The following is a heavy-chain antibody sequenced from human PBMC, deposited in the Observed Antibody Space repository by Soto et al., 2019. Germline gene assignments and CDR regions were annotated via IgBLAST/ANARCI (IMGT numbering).Heavy chain of an antibody. CDR2: IYWNDDK. J-gene: IGHJ3*02. Sequence: QITLKESGPTLVKPTQTLTLTCTFSGFSLSTSGVGVGWIRQPPGKALEWLALIYWNDDKRYSPSLKSRLTITKDTSKNQVLLTMSNMDPVDTATYYCAHPAGTVAFDIWGQGTMVTVSS. CDR3: AHPAGTVAFDI. CDR1: GFSLSTSGVG. D-gene: IGHD1-7*01. V-gene: IGHV2-5*01.